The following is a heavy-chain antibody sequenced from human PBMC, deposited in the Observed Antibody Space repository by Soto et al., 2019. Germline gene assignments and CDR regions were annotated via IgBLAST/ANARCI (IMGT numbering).Heavy chain of an antibody. CDR1: GYTFTSYD. J-gene: IGHJ6*03. V-gene: IGHV1-8*01. CDR3: ARAPGGYDFWRGYYPKIYYYYYMDV. CDR2: MNPNSGNT. Sequence: ASVKVSCKASGYTFTSYDINWVRQATGQGLEWMGWMNPNSGNTGYAQKFQGRVTMTRNTSISTAYMELSSLRSEDTAVYYCARAPGGYDFWRGYYPKIYYYYYMDVWGKGTTVTVSS. D-gene: IGHD3-3*01.